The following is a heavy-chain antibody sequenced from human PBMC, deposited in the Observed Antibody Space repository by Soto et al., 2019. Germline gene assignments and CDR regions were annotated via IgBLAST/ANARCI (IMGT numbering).Heavy chain of an antibody. CDR1: GLTFGSRA. V-gene: IGHV3-23*01. CDR3: VSGSKDSYPGSQIFDF. CDR2: ITDTGGDA. D-gene: IGHD3-10*01. Sequence: EVQLLESGGDLIQPGGSLRLSCVASGLTFGSRAMSWVRQSPGEGLEWVSTITDTGGDAKYADSVRGRFAISRDNSKNTLYLQMSTLSAEDSAIYFCVSGSKDSYPGSQIFDFWGRGTLVTVSS. J-gene: IGHJ4*02.